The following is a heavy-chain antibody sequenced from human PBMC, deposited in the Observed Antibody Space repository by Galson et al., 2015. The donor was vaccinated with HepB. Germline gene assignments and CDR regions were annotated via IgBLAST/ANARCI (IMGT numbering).Heavy chain of an antibody. V-gene: IGHV3-30*09. D-gene: IGHD6-13*01. CDR2: ISYDGSNK. CDR1: GFTFSSYA. Sequence: LRLSCAASGFTFSSYAMHWVRQAPGKGLEWVAVISYDGSNKYYADSVKGRFAISRDNSKNTLYLQMNSLRAEDTAVYYCARAPYSSSWRVGYYFDYWGQGTLVTVSS. J-gene: IGHJ4*02. CDR3: ARAPYSSSWRVGYYFDY.